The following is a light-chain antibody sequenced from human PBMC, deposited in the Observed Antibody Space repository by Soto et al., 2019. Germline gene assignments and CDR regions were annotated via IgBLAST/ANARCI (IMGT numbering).Light chain of an antibody. CDR3: SSYAV. Sequence: QSVLTQPPSASGSPGQSVTISCTGTSSDVGGYNYVSWYQQHPGEAPKLMIYEVSKRPSGVPDRFSGSKSGNTASLTVSGLQAEDEADYYCSSYAVFGTGTKVTVL. CDR2: EVS. CDR1: SSDVGGYNY. J-gene: IGLJ1*01. V-gene: IGLV2-8*01.